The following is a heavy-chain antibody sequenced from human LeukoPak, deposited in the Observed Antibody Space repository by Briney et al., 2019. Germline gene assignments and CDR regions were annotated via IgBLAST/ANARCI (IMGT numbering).Heavy chain of an antibody. Sequence: GGSLRLSCAASGFTFSMSAMTWVRQAPGKGLEWVSGIASTTGDTYYADSVKGRFTISRDNSKNTLYLQMDGLRVDDTAVYYCAKDLSWFFEAWGEGVPVTVSS. J-gene: IGHJ5*02. CDR3: AKDLSWFFEA. CDR1: GFTFSMSA. V-gene: IGHV3-23*01. CDR2: IASTTGDT. D-gene: IGHD6-13*01.